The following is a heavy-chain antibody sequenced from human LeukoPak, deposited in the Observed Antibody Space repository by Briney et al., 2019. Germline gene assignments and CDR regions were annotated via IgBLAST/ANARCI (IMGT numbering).Heavy chain of an antibody. J-gene: IGHJ3*02. CDR2: ISYGGNYK. CDR3: ARSRGSPNSGEDAFDI. CDR1: GFTFSSYA. V-gene: IGHV3-30-3*01. D-gene: IGHD2-15*01. Sequence: PGGSLRLSCAASGFTFSSYAMHWVRQAPGQGLEWVAVISYGGNYKYNAGSVEGRITISRDNSKNTLYLQMSGLRAEDTAVYYCARSRGSPNSGEDAFDIWGQGTMVTVSS.